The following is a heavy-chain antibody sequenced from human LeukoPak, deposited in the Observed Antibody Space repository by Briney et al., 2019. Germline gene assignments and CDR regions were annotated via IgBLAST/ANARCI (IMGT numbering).Heavy chain of an antibody. D-gene: IGHD2-2*01. Sequence: ASVKVSCKASGYTFTGYYMHWVRQTPGQGLEWMGWINPNSGGTNYAQKFQGRVTMTRDTSISTAYMELSRLRSDDTAAYYCARESIVVVPAARGPMDVWGKGTTVTVSS. CDR2: INPNSGGT. V-gene: IGHV1-2*02. CDR3: ARESIVVVPAARGPMDV. CDR1: GYTFTGYY. J-gene: IGHJ6*03.